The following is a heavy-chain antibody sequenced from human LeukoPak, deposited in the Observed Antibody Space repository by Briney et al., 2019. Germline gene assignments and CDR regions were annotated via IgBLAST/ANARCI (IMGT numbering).Heavy chain of an antibody. V-gene: IGHV3-9*01. Sequence: GGSLRLSCAASGFTFDDYAMHWVRHAPGKGLEWVSGISWNSGSIGYADSVKGRFTISRDNAKNSLYLQMNSLRAEDTALYYCAKGLKGLKFDYWSQGTLVTVSS. CDR2: ISWNSGSI. CDR3: AKGLKGLKFDY. CDR1: GFTFDDYA. J-gene: IGHJ4*02. D-gene: IGHD6-19*01.